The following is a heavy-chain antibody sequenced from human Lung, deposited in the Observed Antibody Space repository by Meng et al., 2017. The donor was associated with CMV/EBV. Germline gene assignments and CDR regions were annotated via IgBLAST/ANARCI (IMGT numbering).Heavy chain of an antibody. CDR2: INPNTGGT. J-gene: IGHJ6*02. V-gene: IGHV1-2*02. Sequence: ASVXVSXKASGYTFTGYYIHWVRQAPGQGLEWMGWINPNTGGTNYAQNFQGRVTMTRDTSISAVYMELSRLRYDDTAVYYCASPYVLRNYGMDVWGQGTTVTVSS. D-gene: IGHD2-8*01. CDR3: ASPYVLRNYGMDV. CDR1: GYTFTGYY.